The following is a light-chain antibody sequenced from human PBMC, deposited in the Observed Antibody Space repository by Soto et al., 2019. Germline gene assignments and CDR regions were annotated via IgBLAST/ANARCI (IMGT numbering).Light chain of an antibody. CDR2: GAS. CDR1: QSVRSSY. V-gene: IGKV3-20*01. Sequence: EIVLTQSPGTLSLSPGERATLSCRASQSVRSSYLAWYQQKPGQAPRLLIYGASSRATGIPDRFSGSGSGTDFPLTINRLEPEDFAVYYCHQYGSSPYTFGQGTMLEI. CDR3: HQYGSSPYT. J-gene: IGKJ2*01.